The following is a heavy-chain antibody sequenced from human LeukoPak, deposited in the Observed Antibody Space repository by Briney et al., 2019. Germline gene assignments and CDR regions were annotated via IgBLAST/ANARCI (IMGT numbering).Heavy chain of an antibody. Sequence: PGGSLRLSCAASGFTFSSYAMSWVRQAPGKGLEWVANIKQDGSEKYYVDSVKSRFTISRDNAKNSLYLQMNSLRAEDTAVYYCARDGDYGDYVDYWGQGTLVTVSS. CDR1: GFTFSSYA. D-gene: IGHD4-17*01. J-gene: IGHJ4*02. CDR3: ARDGDYGDYVDY. V-gene: IGHV3-7*01. CDR2: IKQDGSEK.